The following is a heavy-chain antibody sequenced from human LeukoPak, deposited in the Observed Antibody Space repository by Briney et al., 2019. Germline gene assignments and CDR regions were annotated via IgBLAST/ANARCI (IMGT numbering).Heavy chain of an antibody. CDR3: ARDDRSGYYGLDY. J-gene: IGHJ4*02. V-gene: IGHV4-59*01. CDR2: IYSSGST. CDR1: GGSISSYY. Sequence: PSETLSLTCTISGGSISSYYWNWIRQPPGEGLEWIGYIYSSGSTNYNPSLKSRVTISVDTSKNQFSLKLTSMTAADTAVYYCARDDRSGYYGLDYWGQGTLVTVSS. D-gene: IGHD3-22*01.